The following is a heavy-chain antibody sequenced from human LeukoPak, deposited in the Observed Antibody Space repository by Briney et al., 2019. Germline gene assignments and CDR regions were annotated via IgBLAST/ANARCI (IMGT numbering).Heavy chain of an antibody. CDR1: GGTFSGYY. Sequence: KPSDTLSLTCAVSGGTFSGYYWSWIRQSPGKGLEWIGEIYHSGRTNYNPTLQSRATLSVDTSKRQFSLRLTSLTAADAGIYYCARANNFRFDSWGQETLVTVSS. V-gene: IGHV4-34*01. D-gene: IGHD5-24*01. CDR2: IYHSGRT. J-gene: IGHJ4*02. CDR3: ARANNFRFDS.